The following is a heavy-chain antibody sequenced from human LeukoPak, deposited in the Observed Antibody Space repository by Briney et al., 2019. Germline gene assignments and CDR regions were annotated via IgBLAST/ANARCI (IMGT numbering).Heavy chain of an antibody. J-gene: IGHJ4*02. D-gene: IGHD3-3*01. Sequence: PGGSLRLSCAASGFTFSSYAMSWVRQAPGKGLEWVSAISGSGGSTYYADSVKGRFTISRDNSKNTLYLQMNSLRAEDTAVYYCATGLTAYYDFWSGYYLEDYWGQGTLVTVSS. CDR3: ATGLTAYYDFWSGYYLEDY. V-gene: IGHV3-23*01. CDR1: GFTFSSYA. CDR2: ISGSGGST.